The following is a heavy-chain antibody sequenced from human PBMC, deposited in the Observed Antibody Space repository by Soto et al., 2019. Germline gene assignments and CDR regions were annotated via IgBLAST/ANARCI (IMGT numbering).Heavy chain of an antibody. CDR2: VKDGGHT. CDR3: ARRLECLVVTH. V-gene: IGHV4-34*01. J-gene: IGHJ4*02. CDR1: GGSLSGYY. Sequence: QVQLQQWGAGLLKPSETLSLNCAVTGGSLSGYYWSWIRQPPGKGLEWIGEVKDGGHTNYSPSLRGRVTITSETPNSQFSYRLYSLLAVDTGVFDCARRLECLVVTHWDQGSLVTVSS. D-gene: IGHD3-16*02.